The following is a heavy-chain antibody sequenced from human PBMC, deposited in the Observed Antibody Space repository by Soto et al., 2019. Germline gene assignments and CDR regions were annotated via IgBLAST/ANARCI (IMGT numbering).Heavy chain of an antibody. J-gene: IGHJ4*02. Sequence: EVQLLESGGGLVQPGGSLRLSCAASGFTFSSYAMSWVRQAPGKGLEWVSGISGSGSSTYYADSVKGRFTISRDNPKNTLYLQMNSLRAEDTAVYYCAKRVRGVYATGSAAGPFDYWGQGTLVTDSS. V-gene: IGHV3-23*01. CDR2: ISGSGSST. CDR1: GFTFSSYA. D-gene: IGHD2-8*01. CDR3: AKRVRGVYATGSAAGPFDY.